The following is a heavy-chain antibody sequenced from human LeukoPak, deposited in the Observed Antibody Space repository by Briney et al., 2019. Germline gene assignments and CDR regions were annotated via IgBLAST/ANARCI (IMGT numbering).Heavy chain of an antibody. D-gene: IGHD4-17*01. J-gene: IGHJ4*02. Sequence: SETLSLTCTVSGGSIRSYYWSWIRQPPGRGLEWIGYFYYSGSTNYNPSLKNRVTISVDTSKNQFSLKLSSVTAADTAVYYCAREGLNDYGDYDYWGQGTLVTVSS. CDR1: GGSIRSYY. CDR3: AREGLNDYGDYDY. V-gene: IGHV4-59*01. CDR2: FYYSGST.